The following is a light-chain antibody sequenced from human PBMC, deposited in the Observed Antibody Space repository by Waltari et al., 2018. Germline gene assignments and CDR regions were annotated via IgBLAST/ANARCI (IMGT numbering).Light chain of an antibody. CDR2: EVS. CDR3: SSYAGSSRV. V-gene: IGLV2-23*02. Sequence: QAALTQPAAVSGSPGQSITISCTGTSSDVGSYNLVSWYQQHPDKAPNLMIYEVSKRPCGSSHRSSASKSGTTASLTISRLPAEDADDYYCSSYAGSSRVFGGGTNLTVL. J-gene: IGLJ3*02. CDR1: SSDVGSYNL.